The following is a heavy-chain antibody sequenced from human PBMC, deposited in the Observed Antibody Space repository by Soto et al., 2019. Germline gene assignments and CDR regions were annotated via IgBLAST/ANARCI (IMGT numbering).Heavy chain of an antibody. D-gene: IGHD2-2*01. CDR1: GFTVSTYA. Sequence: EVQLLESGGGLVQTGGSLRLSCAASGFTVSTYAMSWVRQAPGKGLEWVSTISGSADATFYADSVKGRFAIFRDNSKTMFYLQMNSLRAEDTAVYYCAKGGDGYCSTTSCLFHFDYWGPGTLATVSS. CDR2: ISGSADAT. CDR3: AKGGDGYCSTTSCLFHFDY. J-gene: IGHJ4*02. V-gene: IGHV3-23*01.